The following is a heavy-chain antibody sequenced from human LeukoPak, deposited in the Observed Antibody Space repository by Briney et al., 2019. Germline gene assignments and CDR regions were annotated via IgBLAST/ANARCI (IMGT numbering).Heavy chain of an antibody. J-gene: IGHJ4*02. V-gene: IGHV4-34*01. CDR1: GRSFSGYY. CDR2: INHSGST. Sequence: SDTLSLTCAVYGRSFSGYYWSWIRQPPGKGLEWIGEINHSGSTNYNPSLKSRVTISVDTSKNQFSLKLSSVTAADTAVYYCARGPDCSGGSCYTGLHWGQGTLVTVSS. CDR3: ARGPDCSGGSCYTGLH. D-gene: IGHD2-15*01.